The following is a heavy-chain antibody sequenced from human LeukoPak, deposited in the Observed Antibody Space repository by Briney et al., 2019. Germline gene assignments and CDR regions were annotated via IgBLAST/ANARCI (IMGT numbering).Heavy chain of an antibody. CDR3: ARENYYDSSGYPNWFDP. V-gene: IGHV1-69*06. J-gene: IGHJ5*02. CDR2: IIPIFGTA. CDR1: GGTFSSYA. D-gene: IGHD3-22*01. Sequence: SVKVSCKASGGTFSSYAISWVRQAPGQGLEGMGGIIPIFGTANYAQKFQGRVTITADKSTSTAYMELSSLRSEDTAVYYCARENYYDSSGYPNWFDPWGQGTLVTVSS.